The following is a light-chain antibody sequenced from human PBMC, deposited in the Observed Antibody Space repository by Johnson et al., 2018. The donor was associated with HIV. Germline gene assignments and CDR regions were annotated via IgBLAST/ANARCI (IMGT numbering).Light chain of an antibody. J-gene: IGLJ1*01. V-gene: IGLV1-51*02. CDR1: SSTFGNSY. Sequence: QSVLTQPPSVSAAPGQRVTISCSGASSTFGNSYISWYQLLPGSPPKLLVFKNNERPSGLPDRFPGPNPGTHAPLDTTGLQTGDEADYYCATWDPSPSTGGVFGTGTKVTVL. CDR3: ATWDPSPSTGGV. CDR2: KNN.